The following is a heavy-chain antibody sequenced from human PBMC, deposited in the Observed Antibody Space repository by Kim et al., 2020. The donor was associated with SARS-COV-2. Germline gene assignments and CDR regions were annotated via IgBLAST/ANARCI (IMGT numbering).Heavy chain of an antibody. CDR3: ARGGYYDSSGYYPFPGYFDY. D-gene: IGHD3-22*01. Sequence: GGSLRLSCAASGFTFSSYSMNWVRQAPGKGLEWVSSISSSSSYIYYADSVKGRFTISRDNAKNSLYLQMNSLRAEDTAVYYCARGGYYDSSGYYPFPGYFDYWGQGTLVTVSS. CDR2: ISSSSSYI. V-gene: IGHV3-21*01. J-gene: IGHJ4*02. CDR1: GFTFSSYS.